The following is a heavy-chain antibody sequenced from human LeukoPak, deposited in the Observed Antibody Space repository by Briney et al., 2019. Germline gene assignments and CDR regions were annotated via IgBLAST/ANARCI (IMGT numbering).Heavy chain of an antibody. CDR3: ARDGYYDSSGYKY. Sequence: SETLSLTCTVSGGSISSYYWSWIRQPPGKGLEWIGSIYYSGSTYYNPSLKSRVTISVDTSKNQFSLKLSSVTAADTAVYYCARDGYYDSSGYKYWGQGTLVTVSS. D-gene: IGHD3-22*01. CDR1: GGSISSYY. J-gene: IGHJ4*02. CDR2: IYYSGST. V-gene: IGHV4-59*12.